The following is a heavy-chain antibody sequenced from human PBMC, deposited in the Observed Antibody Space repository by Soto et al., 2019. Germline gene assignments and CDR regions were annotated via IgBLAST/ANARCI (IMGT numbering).Heavy chain of an antibody. CDR2: ISYDGSNK. Sequence: QVQLVESGGGVVQPGRSLRLSCAASGFTFSSYGMHWVRQAPGKGLEWVAVISYDGSNKYYADSVKGRFTISRDNSKNTLYLQRNSLRAEDTAVYYCAKDWPGRYSSSWYEVDYWGQGTLVTVSS. J-gene: IGHJ4*02. CDR1: GFTFSSYG. V-gene: IGHV3-30*18. D-gene: IGHD6-13*01. CDR3: AKDWPGRYSSSWYEVDY.